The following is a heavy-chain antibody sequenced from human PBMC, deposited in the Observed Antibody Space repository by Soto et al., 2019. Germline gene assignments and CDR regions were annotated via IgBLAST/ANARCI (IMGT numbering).Heavy chain of an antibody. V-gene: IGHV1-69*06. CDR3: ARLAAAGRPNFDY. J-gene: IGHJ4*02. CDR2: IIPIFGTA. Sequence: QVQLVQSGAEVKKPGSSVKVSCKASVGTFSSYAISWVRQAPGQGLEWMGGIIPIFGTANYAQKFQGRVTITADKSTSPAYMELSSMRSEDTAVYYCARLAAAGRPNFDYWGQGTLVTVSS. D-gene: IGHD6-13*01. CDR1: VGTFSSYA.